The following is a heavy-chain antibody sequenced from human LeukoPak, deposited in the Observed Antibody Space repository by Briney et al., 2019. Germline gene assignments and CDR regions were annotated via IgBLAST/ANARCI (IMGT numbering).Heavy chain of an antibody. J-gene: IGHJ6*02. Sequence: GGSLRLSCAASGFTFTTYWVHWVRQAPGKGLVWVSHINSDGSITSYADSVKGRFTISRDNAKNTLYLQMNSLRAEDTAVYYCARDAVDTANAVWGQGTTVTVSS. CDR2: INSDGSIT. CDR1: GFTFTTYW. V-gene: IGHV3-74*01. CDR3: ARDAVDTANAV. D-gene: IGHD5-18*01.